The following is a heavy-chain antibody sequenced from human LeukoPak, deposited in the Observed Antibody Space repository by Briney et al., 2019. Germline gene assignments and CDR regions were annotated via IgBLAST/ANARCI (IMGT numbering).Heavy chain of an antibody. Sequence: ASVKVSCKASGYTFTSYGISWVRQAPGQGLEWMGWISAYNGNTNYAQKFQGRVTITADESTSTAYMELSSLRSEDTAVYYCARKVGGYSYGHAFDYWGQGTLVTVSS. V-gene: IGHV1-18*01. CDR3: ARKVGGYSYGHAFDY. CDR2: ISAYNGNT. CDR1: GYTFTSYG. D-gene: IGHD5-18*01. J-gene: IGHJ4*02.